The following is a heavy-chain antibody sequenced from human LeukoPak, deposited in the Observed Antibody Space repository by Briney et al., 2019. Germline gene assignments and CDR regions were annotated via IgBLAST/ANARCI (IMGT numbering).Heavy chain of an antibody. D-gene: IGHD3-3*01. CDR3: ARLNRYYDFWSGFDY. V-gene: IGHV4-59*08. Sequence: PSETLSLTCTVSGCSITSYYWSWIRPAPGKGLEWIGYINYSGGTNYNSSLKSRVTISVDTSKNQFSLKLSSVTAADTAVYYCARLNRYYDFWSGFDYWGQGTLVTVSS. J-gene: IGHJ4*02. CDR2: INYSGGT. CDR1: GCSITSYY.